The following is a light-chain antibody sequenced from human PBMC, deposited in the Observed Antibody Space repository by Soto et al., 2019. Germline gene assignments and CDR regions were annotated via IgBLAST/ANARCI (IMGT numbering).Light chain of an antibody. CDR2: VGTGGIVG. J-gene: IGLJ2*01. CDR1: SGYSNYK. V-gene: IGLV9-49*01. Sequence: QPVLTQPPSASASLGASVTLTCTLSSGYSNYKVDWYQQRPGQGPRFVMRVGTGGIVGSKGDGIPDRFSVLGSGLKRYLTIKNIQEEDESDYHCGAYHGSGSYVVYVVLGGGTKVTVL. CDR3: GAYHGSGSYVVYVV.